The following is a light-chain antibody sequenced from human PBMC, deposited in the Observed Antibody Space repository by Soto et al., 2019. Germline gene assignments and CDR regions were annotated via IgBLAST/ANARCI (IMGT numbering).Light chain of an antibody. CDR1: SSDIGSNNY. V-gene: IGLV2-14*01. J-gene: IGLJ3*02. CDR3: SSYTTATRL. CDR2: EVS. Sequence: QSALTQPASVSGSPGQSITISCTGTSSDIGSNNYVSWFQQRPGKAPTLIIYEVSNRPSGFSTHFSGSKSGNTASLTISGLRPEDEAEYYCSSYTTATRLFGGGTKLTVL.